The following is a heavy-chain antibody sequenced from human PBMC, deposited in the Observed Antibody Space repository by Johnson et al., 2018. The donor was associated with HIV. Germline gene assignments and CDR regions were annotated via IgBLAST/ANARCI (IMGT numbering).Heavy chain of an antibody. J-gene: IGHJ3*02. V-gene: IGHV3-30-3*01. Sequence: QVQLVESGGGVVQPGRSLRLSCAASGFTFSSYAMHWVRQAPGKGLEWVAVISYDGSNKYYADSVKGRFTISRDNSKNTLYLQMNSLRAEDTAVYYCARGLYSLAYCGGVCYPSDAFDIWGQVTMVTVSS. D-gene: IGHD2-21*02. CDR2: ISYDGSNK. CDR3: ARGLYSLAYCGGVCYPSDAFDI. CDR1: GFTFSSYA.